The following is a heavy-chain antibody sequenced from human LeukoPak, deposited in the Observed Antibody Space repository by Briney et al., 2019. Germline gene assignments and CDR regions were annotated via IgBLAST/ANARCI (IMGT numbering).Heavy chain of an antibody. CDR1: GFTFSSYG. CDR2: IRYYGSNK. CDR3: AKGPPRIAVAGRFDY. J-gene: IGHJ4*02. V-gene: IGHV3-30*02. Sequence: GGSLRLSCAASGFTFSSYGMHWVRQAPGKGREWVAFIRYYGSNKYYADSVKGRFTISRDNSKNTLYLQMNSLRAEDTAVYYCAKGPPRIAVAGRFDYWGQGTLVTVSS. D-gene: IGHD6-19*01.